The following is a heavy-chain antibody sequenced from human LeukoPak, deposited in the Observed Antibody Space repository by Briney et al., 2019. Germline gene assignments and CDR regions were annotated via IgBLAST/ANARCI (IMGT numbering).Heavy chain of an antibody. V-gene: IGHV5-51*01. CDR3: ARRYYGSGSYYKPFNYYYYYGMDV. CDR2: IYPGDSDT. Sequence: KPGESLKISCKGSGYSFTSYWIGWVRQMPGKGLEWMGIIYPGDSDTRYSPSFQGQVTISADKSISTAYLQWSSLKASDTAMYYCARRYYGSGSYYKPFNYYYYYGMDVWGQGTTVTVSS. CDR1: GYSFTSYW. D-gene: IGHD3-10*01. J-gene: IGHJ6*02.